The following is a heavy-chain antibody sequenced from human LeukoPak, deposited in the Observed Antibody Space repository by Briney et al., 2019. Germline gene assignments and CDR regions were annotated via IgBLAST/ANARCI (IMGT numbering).Heavy chain of an antibody. J-gene: IGHJ4*02. CDR1: GYTFSRYG. D-gene: IGHD3-10*01. V-gene: IGHV1-18*01. CDR3: VLGGYYSGSGSYYKPSNYFDY. Sequence: ASVKVSCKASGYTFSRYGITWVRQAPGQGLEWMGWISAYNGNTNYAQKLQGRVTMTTETSTSTAYMELRSLRSDDTAVYYCVLGGYYSGSGSYYKPSNYFDYWGQGTLVTVSS. CDR2: ISAYNGNT.